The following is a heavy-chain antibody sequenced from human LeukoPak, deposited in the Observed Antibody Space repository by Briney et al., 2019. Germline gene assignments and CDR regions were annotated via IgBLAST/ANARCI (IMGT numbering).Heavy chain of an antibody. V-gene: IGHV3-30*18. CDR1: GFTFSSYG. Sequence: PGGSLRLSCAASGFTFSSYGMHWVRQAPGKGLEWVAVISYDGSNKYYADSVKGRFTISRDNSKNTLYLQMNSLRAEDTAVYYCAKDRGGPNISGGYYGMDVWGQGTTVTVSS. D-gene: IGHD6-25*01. J-gene: IGHJ6*02. CDR2: ISYDGSNK. CDR3: AKDRGGPNISGGYYGMDV.